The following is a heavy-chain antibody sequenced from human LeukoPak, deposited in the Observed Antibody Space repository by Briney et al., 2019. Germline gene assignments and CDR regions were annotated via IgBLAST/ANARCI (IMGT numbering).Heavy chain of an antibody. J-gene: IGHJ4*02. CDR2: TYYRSKWYN. V-gene: IGHV6-1*01. CDR1: GDSVSSNSAA. Sequence: SQTLSLTCAISGDSVSSNSAAWDWIRQSPSRGLEWLGRTYYRSKWYNEYAVSVKSRIIINPDTSKNQFSLKLSSVTAADTAVYYCARVVWATIDYWGQGTLVTVSS. CDR3: ARVVWATIDY. D-gene: IGHD5-24*01.